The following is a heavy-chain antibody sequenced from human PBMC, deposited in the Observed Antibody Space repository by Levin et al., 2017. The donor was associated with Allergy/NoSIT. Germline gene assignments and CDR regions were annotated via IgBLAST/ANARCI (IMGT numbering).Heavy chain of an antibody. V-gene: IGHV5-51*01. CDR2: IFPGDSDT. CDR3: ARRDSDSSTNWFDP. Sequence: GESLKISCKASGYTFSNHWIIWVRQMPGKGLEWMGTIFPGDSDTRYSPSFEGQVTISVDTSISTAYLHWSSLKASDTATYYCARRDSDSSTNWFDPWGQGTLAIISS. J-gene: IGHJ5*02. CDR1: GYTFSNHW. D-gene: IGHD2-21*01.